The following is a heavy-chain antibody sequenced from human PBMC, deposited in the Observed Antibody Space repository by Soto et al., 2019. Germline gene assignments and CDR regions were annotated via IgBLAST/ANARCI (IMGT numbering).Heavy chain of an antibody. CDR2: IYYSGST. CDR3: ASQPDYDFWSGYSITYYYFDY. J-gene: IGHJ4*02. CDR1: GGSISSSSYY. V-gene: IGHV4-39*01. D-gene: IGHD3-3*01. Sequence: PSETLSLTCTVSGGSISSSSYYWCWIRQPPGKGLDWIGSIYYSGSTYYNPSLKSRVTISVDTSKNQFSLKLSSVTAADTAVYYCASQPDYDFWSGYSITYYYFDYWGQGTLVTVSS.